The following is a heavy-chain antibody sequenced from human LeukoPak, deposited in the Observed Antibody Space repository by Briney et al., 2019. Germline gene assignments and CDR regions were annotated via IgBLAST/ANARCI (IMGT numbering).Heavy chain of an antibody. CDR3: AKGEYFYGMDV. CDR1: GFTFSSYG. Sequence: GGSLRLSCAASGFTFSSYGMPWVRQAPGKGLEWVAVISYDGSNKYYADSVKGRFTISRDNSKNTLYLQMNSLRAEDTAVYYCAKGEYFYGMDVWGQGTTVTVSS. D-gene: IGHD2-21*01. CDR2: ISYDGSNK. J-gene: IGHJ6*02. V-gene: IGHV3-30*18.